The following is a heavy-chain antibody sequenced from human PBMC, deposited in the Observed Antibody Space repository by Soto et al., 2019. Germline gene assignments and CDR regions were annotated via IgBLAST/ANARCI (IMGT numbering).Heavy chain of an antibody. J-gene: IGHJ4*02. Sequence: PGGSLRLSCAASGFTFSSYWMHWVRQAPGKGLVWVSRINSDGSSTSYADSVKGRFTISRDNAKNTLYLQMNSLRAEDTAVYYCARARDYYDSSGYPTFDYWGQGTLVTVPQ. D-gene: IGHD3-22*01. CDR2: INSDGSST. V-gene: IGHV3-74*01. CDR1: GFTFSSYW. CDR3: ARARDYYDSSGYPTFDY.